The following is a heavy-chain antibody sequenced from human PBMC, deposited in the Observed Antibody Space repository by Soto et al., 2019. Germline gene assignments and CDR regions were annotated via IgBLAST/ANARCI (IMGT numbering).Heavy chain of an antibody. Sequence: GGSLRLSCSASGFTFSTYTMHWVRQAPGKGLQYVSAISSNGDSTYYADSVKGRFTISRDNSKNTLYLQMSSLRAEDTAVYYCVKSTYYYGPSDYWGQGTLVTVS. D-gene: IGHD3-10*01. V-gene: IGHV3-64D*06. CDR1: GFTFSTYT. CDR2: ISSNGDST. J-gene: IGHJ4*02. CDR3: VKSTYYYGPSDY.